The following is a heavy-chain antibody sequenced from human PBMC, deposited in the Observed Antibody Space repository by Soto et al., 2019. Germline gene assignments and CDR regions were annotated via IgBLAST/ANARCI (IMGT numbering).Heavy chain of an antibody. J-gene: IGHJ6*02. Sequence: SETLSLTGAVSGGSISSGGYSWSWIRQPPGKGLEWIGYIYQSGSTYYNPSLKSRVTISVDRSRNQFSLKLSSVTAADTAVYFCATQSYSNSGAYYYYAMDVWGQGTTVTVSS. CDR1: GGSISSGGYS. CDR2: IYQSGST. CDR3: ATQSYSNSGAYYYYAMDV. D-gene: IGHD4-4*01. V-gene: IGHV4-30-2*01.